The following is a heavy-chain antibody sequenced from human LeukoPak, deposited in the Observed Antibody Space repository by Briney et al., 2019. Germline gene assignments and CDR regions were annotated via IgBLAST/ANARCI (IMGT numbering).Heavy chain of an antibody. D-gene: IGHD3-3*01. CDR3: ARVTGALVSDFWSGYGPLNWFDP. CDR2: IYYSGST. J-gene: IGHJ5*02. V-gene: IGHV4-39*07. Sequence: SETLTLTCTVSVGSISSSIYSWGWIRQPPGKGLEWLGSIYYSGSTYYNPSLKSRVTISVDTSKNQFSLKLSSVTAADTAVYYCARVTGALVSDFWSGYGPLNWFDPWGQGTLVTVSS. CDR1: VGSISSSIYS.